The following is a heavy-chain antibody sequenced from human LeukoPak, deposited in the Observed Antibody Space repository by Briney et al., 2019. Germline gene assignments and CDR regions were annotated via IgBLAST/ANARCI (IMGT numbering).Heavy chain of an antibody. Sequence: GGSLRLSCAASGFTFSSYGMSWVRQAPGKGLEWVSAISGSGGSTYYADSVKGRFTISRDNSKNTLYLQMNSLRAEDTAVYYCAKDGFAMIVVALDYWGQGTLVTVSS. J-gene: IGHJ4*02. CDR2: ISGSGGST. D-gene: IGHD3-22*01. V-gene: IGHV3-23*01. CDR1: GFTFSSYG. CDR3: AKDGFAMIVVALDY.